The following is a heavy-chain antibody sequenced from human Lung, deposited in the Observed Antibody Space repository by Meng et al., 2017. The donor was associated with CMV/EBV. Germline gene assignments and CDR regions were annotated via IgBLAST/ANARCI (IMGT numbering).Heavy chain of an antibody. CDR2: ISSGSRTI. Sequence: SCAASGFTFSRYSLNWVRQAPGKGLEWLSYISSGSRTIHYADSVKGRFTISRDSAQNSLYLEMNSLRAEDTAVYYCARDATHDLASFDAFDLWGQGXMVTVSS. CDR1: GFTFSRYS. V-gene: IGHV3-48*04. D-gene: IGHD1-1*01. J-gene: IGHJ3*01. CDR3: ARDATHDLASFDAFDL.